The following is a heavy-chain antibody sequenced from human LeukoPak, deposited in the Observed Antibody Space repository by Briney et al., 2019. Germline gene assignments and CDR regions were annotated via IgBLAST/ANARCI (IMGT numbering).Heavy chain of an antibody. CDR1: GYTLTELS. CDR2: FDPEDGET. CDR3: ATDTRSYYYDSSGYLSDAFDI. J-gene: IGHJ3*02. D-gene: IGHD3-22*01. Sequence: ASVKVSCKVSGYTLTELSMHWVRQAPGKGLEWMGGFDPEDGETIYAQKFQGRVTMTEDTSTDTAYMELSSLRPEDTAVYYCATDTRSYYYDSSGYLSDAFDIWGQGTMVTVSS. V-gene: IGHV1-24*01.